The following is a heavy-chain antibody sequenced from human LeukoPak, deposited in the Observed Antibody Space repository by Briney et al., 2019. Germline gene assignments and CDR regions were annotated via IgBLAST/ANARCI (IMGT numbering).Heavy chain of an antibody. D-gene: IGHD1-26*01. CDR2: ISYDGNNK. Sequence: GGSLRLSCAASGFTFSSYAMHWVRQAPGKGLEWVAVISYDGNNKYYADSVKGRFTISRDNSKNTLYLQMNSLRAEDTAVYYCARDFSGSYSYYYYYYMDVWGKGTTVTVSS. CDR1: GFTFSSYA. CDR3: ARDFSGSYSYYYYYYMDV. J-gene: IGHJ6*03. V-gene: IGHV3-30-3*01.